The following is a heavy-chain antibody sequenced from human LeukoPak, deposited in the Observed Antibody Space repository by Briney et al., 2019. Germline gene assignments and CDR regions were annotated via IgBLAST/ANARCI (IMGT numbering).Heavy chain of an antibody. CDR1: GYTFSSYG. D-gene: IGHD3-10*01. Sequence: ASVKVSCKTSGYTFSSYGVSWVRQAPGQGLEWMGWISAYNGNTNYAQKFQGRVTMTRDTSTSTVYMEMSSLRSEDTAFYYCARDNGVVRGVIHPNDAFDIWGQGTMVTVSS. J-gene: IGHJ3*02. CDR3: ARDNGVVRGVIHPNDAFDI. V-gene: IGHV1-18*01. CDR2: ISAYNGNT.